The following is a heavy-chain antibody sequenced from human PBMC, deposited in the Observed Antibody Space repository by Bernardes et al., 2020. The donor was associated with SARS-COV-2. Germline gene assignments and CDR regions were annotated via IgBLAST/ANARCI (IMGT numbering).Heavy chain of an antibody. V-gene: IGHV3-15*01. J-gene: IGHJ4*02. CDR1: GFTFSDVW. CDR3: GNYYYDSSGHSLPFDH. Sequence: GGSLRLSCAASGFTFSDVWMSWVRQAPGKGLEWVGRIKSMTDGGTTDYAAPVKGRFTISRDDSKSTLFLQMNSLKDEDTAVYYCGNYYYDSSGHSLPFDHWGQGTLVTVSS. D-gene: IGHD3-22*01. CDR2: IKSMTDGGTT.